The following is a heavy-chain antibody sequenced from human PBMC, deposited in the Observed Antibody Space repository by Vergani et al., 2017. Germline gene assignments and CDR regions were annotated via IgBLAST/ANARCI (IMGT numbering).Heavy chain of an antibody. CDR1: GITFKHAW. V-gene: IGHV3-15*01. J-gene: IGHJ4*02. Sequence: EVQVVESGGGLIKPGRSLRLSCVVSGITFKHAWINWVRQAPGKGLEWIGRIRSKNDGGTADYAAPLKGRFTISRADSKDSAFLLVNNLKTEDTAVYFCYTDYLDYWGQGTLVTVSS. CDR3: YTDYLDY. CDR2: IRSKNDGGTA. D-gene: IGHD2-2*02.